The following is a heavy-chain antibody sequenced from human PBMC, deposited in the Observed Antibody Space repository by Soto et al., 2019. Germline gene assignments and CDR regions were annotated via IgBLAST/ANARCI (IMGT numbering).Heavy chain of an antibody. CDR3: ARDTSHCSSTSCSTGWFDP. V-gene: IGHV1-69*13. Sequence: ASVKVSCKVSGGTFSSYAISWVRQAPGQGPEWMGGIIPIFGTANYAQKFQGRVTITADESTSTAYMELSSLRSEDTAVYYCARDTSHCSSTSCSTGWFDPWGQGTPVTV. D-gene: IGHD2-2*01. J-gene: IGHJ5*02. CDR1: GGTFSSYA. CDR2: IIPIFGTA.